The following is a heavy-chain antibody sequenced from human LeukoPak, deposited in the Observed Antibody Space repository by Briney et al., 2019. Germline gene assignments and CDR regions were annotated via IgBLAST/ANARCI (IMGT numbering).Heavy chain of an antibody. J-gene: IGHJ3*02. Sequence: PGGSLRLSCAASGFIFTDYGMHWVRQAPGKGLEWLTFIRYDGSDKYYADSVKGRFTISRDNAKNSLYLQMNSLRAEDTAVYYCARGSLGAVEYSSSLGAFDIWGQGTMVTVSS. D-gene: IGHD6-6*01. CDR1: GFIFTDYG. V-gene: IGHV3-30*02. CDR3: ARGSLGAVEYSSSLGAFDI. CDR2: IRYDGSDK.